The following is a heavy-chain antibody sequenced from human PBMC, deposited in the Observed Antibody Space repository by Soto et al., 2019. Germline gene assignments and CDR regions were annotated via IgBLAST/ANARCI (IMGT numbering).Heavy chain of an antibody. D-gene: IGHD6-19*01. CDR3: ATDRSSGWDQGYGMDV. Sequence: ETLSRTCPVSGGSISTYYWSWIRQPAGKGLEWIGYIYYSGSTSYNPSLKSRVTISVDTSKNQFSLKLRSVTAADTAVYYCATDRSSGWDQGYGMDVWGQGTKVTVSS. CDR2: IYYSGST. CDR1: GGSISTYY. V-gene: IGHV4-59*01. J-gene: IGHJ6*02.